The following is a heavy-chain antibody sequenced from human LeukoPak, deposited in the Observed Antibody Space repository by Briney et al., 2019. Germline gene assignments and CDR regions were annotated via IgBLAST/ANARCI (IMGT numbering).Heavy chain of an antibody. V-gene: IGHV1-18*01. CDR2: ISAYNGNT. CDR3: ARAPGSYYDILTGWPYFDY. Sequence: ASVKVSCKASGYTFTSYGISWVRQAPGQGLEWMGWISAYNGNTNYAQKLQGRVTMTTDTSTSTAYVELRSLRSDDTAVYYCARAPGSYYDILTGWPYFDYWGQGTLVTVSS. J-gene: IGHJ4*02. D-gene: IGHD3-9*01. CDR1: GYTFTSYG.